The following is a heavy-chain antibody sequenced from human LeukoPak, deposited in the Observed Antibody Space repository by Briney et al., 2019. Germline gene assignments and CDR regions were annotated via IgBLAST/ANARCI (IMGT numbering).Heavy chain of an antibody. CDR1: GFTFSSYA. CDR3: AREQQPADDAFDI. Sequence: GRSLRLSCAASGFTFSSYAMHWVRQAPGKGLEWVAVISYDGSNKYYADSVKGRFTISRDNSKNTLYLQMNSLRAEDTAVYYCAREQQPADDAFDIWGQGTMVTVSS. J-gene: IGHJ3*02. D-gene: IGHD6-13*01. CDR2: ISYDGSNK. V-gene: IGHV3-30*04.